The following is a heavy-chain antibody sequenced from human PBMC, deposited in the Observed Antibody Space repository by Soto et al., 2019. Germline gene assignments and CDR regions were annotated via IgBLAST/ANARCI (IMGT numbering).Heavy chain of an antibody. CDR3: VKFPVSVAGPRGGGYFEY. Sequence: GGSLRLSCTVSGFTFKYFAMTWVRQAPGQGLQWVSAVSSSGDTTYYAESVKGRFTISRDNAKNTLYLEMNSLRADDTAIYYCVKFPVSVAGPRGGGYFEYWGQGTLVTVSS. CDR1: GFTFKYFA. V-gene: IGHV3-23*01. J-gene: IGHJ4*02. D-gene: IGHD6-19*01. CDR2: VSSSGDTT.